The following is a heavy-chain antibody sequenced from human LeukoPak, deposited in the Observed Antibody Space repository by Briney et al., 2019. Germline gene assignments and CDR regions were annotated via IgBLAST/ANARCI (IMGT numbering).Heavy chain of an antibody. CDR3: AKGTPQYSSSWYYFDY. D-gene: IGHD6-13*01. CDR2: ISGSGGST. Sequence: GASLRLSCAASGFTFSSYAMSWVRLAPGKGLEWVSAISGSGGSTYYADSVKGRFTISRDNSKNTLYLQMNSLRAEDTAVYYCAKGTPQYSSSWYYFDYWGQGTLVTVSS. J-gene: IGHJ4*02. CDR1: GFTFSSYA. V-gene: IGHV3-23*01.